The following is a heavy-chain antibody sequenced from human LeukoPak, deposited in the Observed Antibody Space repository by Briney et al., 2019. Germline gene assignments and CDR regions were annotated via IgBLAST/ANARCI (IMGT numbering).Heavy chain of an antibody. CDR3: VLWFGESGFDY. D-gene: IGHD3-10*01. V-gene: IGHV3-30*03. J-gene: IGHJ4*02. CDR1: GFTFSSYG. CDR2: ISYDGSNK. Sequence: GRSLRLSCAASGFTFSSYGMHWVRQAPGKGLEWVAVISYDGSNKYYADSVKGRFTISRDNSKNTLYLQMNSLRAEDTAVYYCVLWFGESGFDYWGQGTLVTVSS.